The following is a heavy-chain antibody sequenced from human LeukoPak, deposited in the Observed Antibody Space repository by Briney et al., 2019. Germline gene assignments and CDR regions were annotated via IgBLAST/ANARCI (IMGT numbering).Heavy chain of an antibody. V-gene: IGHV3-33*01. CDR1: GFTFRNYG. CDR2: IFYDGSKK. J-gene: IGHJ4*02. D-gene: IGHD1-7*01. CDR3: ARSPGETTFDW. Sequence: GGSLRLSCVASGFTFRNYGIHWIRQAPGKGLEWVSVIFYDGSKKYYADFVKGRFTISRDNSKNVVYLQMDSLRAEDTAFYYCARSPGETTFDWWGQGTLVTVPS.